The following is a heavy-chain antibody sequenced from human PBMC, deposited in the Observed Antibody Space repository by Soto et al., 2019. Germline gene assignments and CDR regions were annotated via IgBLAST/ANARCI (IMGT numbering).Heavy chain of an antibody. J-gene: IGHJ6*02. CDR2: IHHSGSI. CDR1: GGSVSSDYSH. D-gene: IGHD2-21*02. Sequence: HVQLQQSGPGLVKPSQTLSLTCTVSGGSVSSDYSHWTGMRQSPQRGLECIGYIHHSGSILYNPSLKSRFTISVDTSKNQFSLHLSSVTAADTAVYFCAREDDGGDTLDVWGQGTTVTVSS. CDR3: AREDDGGDTLDV. V-gene: IGHV4-30-4*08.